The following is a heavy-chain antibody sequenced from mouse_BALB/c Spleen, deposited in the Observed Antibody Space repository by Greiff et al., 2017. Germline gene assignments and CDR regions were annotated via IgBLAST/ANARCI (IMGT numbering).Heavy chain of an antibody. J-gene: IGHJ3*01. CDR1: GYTFTSYD. Sequence: QVQLQQSGAELVKPGASVKLSCKASGYTFTSYDINWVRQRPEQGLEWIGWIFPGDGSTKYNEKFKGKATLTTDKSSSTAYMQLSSLTSEDSAVYYCARSPFPTATGFAYWGQGTLVTVSA. CDR2: IFPGDGST. CDR3: ARSPFPTATGFAY. D-gene: IGHD1-2*01. V-gene: IGHV1-85*01.